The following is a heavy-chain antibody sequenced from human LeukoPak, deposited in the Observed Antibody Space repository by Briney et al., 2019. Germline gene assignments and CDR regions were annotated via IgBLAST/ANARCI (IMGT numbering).Heavy chain of an antibody. Sequence: SETLSLTCAVYGGSFSGYYWSWIRQPPGKGLEWSGEINHSGSTNYNPPLKTRLNISVHTPKNQFPLKLRSVTAADTAVYYSARGRPTRYYDFWSGYWRTPFDYWGQGTLVTVSS. CDR3: ARGRPTRYYDFWSGYWRTPFDY. CDR1: GGSFSGYY. D-gene: IGHD3-3*01. J-gene: IGHJ4*02. V-gene: IGHV4-34*01. CDR2: INHSGST.